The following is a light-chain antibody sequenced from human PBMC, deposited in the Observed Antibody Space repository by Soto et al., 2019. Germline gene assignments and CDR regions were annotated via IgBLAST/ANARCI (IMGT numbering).Light chain of an antibody. V-gene: IGKV1D-12*01. CDR2: DAS. CDR3: QQVYSFPLT. Sequence: DIQMTQSPSSVSASVGDRVTITCRASQGISSWLAWYHQKPGKAPKVLIYDASSLQSGVPSRFSGSGSGTDFTLTISNLQPEDFAAYYCQQVYSFPLTFGGGTKVDIK. J-gene: IGKJ4*01. CDR1: QGISSW.